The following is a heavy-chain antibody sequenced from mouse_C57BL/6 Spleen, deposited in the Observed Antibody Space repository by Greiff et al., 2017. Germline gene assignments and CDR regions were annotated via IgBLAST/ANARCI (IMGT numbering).Heavy chain of an antibody. CDR1: GYAFSSSW. J-gene: IGHJ3*01. Sequence: QVQLQQSGPELVKPGASVKISCKASGYAFSSSWMNWVKQRPGKGLEWIGRIYPGDGDTNYNGKFKGKATLTADKSSSTAYMQLSSLTSEDSAVYFCAIESPDVWFAYWGQGTLVTVSA. CDR3: AIESPDVWFAY. CDR2: IYPGDGDT. V-gene: IGHV1-82*01.